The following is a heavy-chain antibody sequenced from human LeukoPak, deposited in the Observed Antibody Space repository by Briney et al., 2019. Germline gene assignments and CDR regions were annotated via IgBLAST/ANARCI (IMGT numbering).Heavy chain of an antibody. CDR1: GYTLTSYG. V-gene: IGHV1-18*01. CDR2: ISAYNGNT. D-gene: IGHD6-13*01. J-gene: IGHJ6*03. CDR3: ARDSGSYSSSSYMDV. Sequence: ASVMVSCKASGYTLTSYGISWVRQAPGQGLEWMGWISAYNGNTNYAQKLQGRVTMTTDTSTSTAYMELRSLRSDDTAVYYCARDSGSYSSSSYMDVWGKGTTVTVSS.